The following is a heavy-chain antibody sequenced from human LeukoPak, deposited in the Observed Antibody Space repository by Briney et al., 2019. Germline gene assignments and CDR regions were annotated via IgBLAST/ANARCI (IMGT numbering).Heavy chain of an antibody. D-gene: IGHD3-3*01. CDR2: IYYSGST. J-gene: IGHJ3*02. V-gene: IGHV4-39*01. CDR3: ARHPGDFWSGYYLGAFDI. Sequence: PSETLSLTCTVSGGSISSSSYSWGWIRQPPGKGLEWIGSIYYSGSTYYNPSLKSRVTISVDTSKNQFSLKLSSVTAADTAVYYCARHPGDFWSGYYLGAFDIWGQGTMVTVSS. CDR1: GGSISSSSYS.